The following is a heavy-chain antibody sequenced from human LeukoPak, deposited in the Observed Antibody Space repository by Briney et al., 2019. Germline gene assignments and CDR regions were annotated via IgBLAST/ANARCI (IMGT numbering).Heavy chain of an antibody. J-gene: IGHJ3*02. CDR3: ARGVRRLWFGEPTGAFDI. V-gene: IGHV3-21*01. Sequence: GGSLRLSCAVGGFTLSTYSMNWVRQAPGKGLEWVSFISRSNSYIYYADSVKGRFTISRDNAKNSLYLQMNSLRAEDTAVYYCARGVRRLWFGEPTGAFDIWGQGTMVTVSS. D-gene: IGHD3-10*01. CDR2: ISRSNSYI. CDR1: GFTLSTYS.